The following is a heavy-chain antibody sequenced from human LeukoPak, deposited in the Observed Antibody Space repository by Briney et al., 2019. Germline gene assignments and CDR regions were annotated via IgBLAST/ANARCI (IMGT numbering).Heavy chain of an antibody. CDR3: ARDLSYEEDY. J-gene: IGHJ4*02. CDR2: ISWNSGSI. D-gene: IGHD5-12*01. V-gene: IGHV3-9*01. CDR1: GFTFDDYA. Sequence: GGSLRLSCAASGFTFDDYAMHWVRQAPGKGLEWVSGISWNSGSIGYADSVKGRFTISRDNAKNSLNLQMNSLRAEDTAVYYCARDLSYEEDYWGQGTLVTVSS.